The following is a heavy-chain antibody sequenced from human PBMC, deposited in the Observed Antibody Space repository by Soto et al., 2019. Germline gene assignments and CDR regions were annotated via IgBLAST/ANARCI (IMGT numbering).Heavy chain of an antibody. V-gene: IGHV4-34*01. CDR1: GGSFSGYY. D-gene: IGHD2-21*01. Sequence: QVQLQQWGAGLLKPSETLSLTCAVYGGSFSGYYWTWIRQPPGTGLEWIGEINHSGSTNYNPSLKSRVTISVETSKNQFSLTLTSVTAADTTVYYCARDKIAGLFDYWGQGTLVTVSS. J-gene: IGHJ4*02. CDR3: ARDKIAGLFDY. CDR2: INHSGST.